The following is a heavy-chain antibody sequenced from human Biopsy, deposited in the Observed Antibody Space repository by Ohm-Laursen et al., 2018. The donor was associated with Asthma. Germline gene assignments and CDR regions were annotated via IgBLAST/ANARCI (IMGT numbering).Heavy chain of an antibody. Sequence: GASVTVSCKSLGGTFNTYVIGWARQAPGQGLEWMGGINSVFGTTTYPQKFQDGVTITADDSTSTVYMELSSLRSEDTAVYYCARKAGSCISRTCYSLDFWGQGTLVTVSS. CDR2: INSVFGTT. CDR3: ARKAGSCISRTCYSLDF. CDR1: GGTFNTYV. V-gene: IGHV1-69*13. J-gene: IGHJ4*02. D-gene: IGHD2-2*01.